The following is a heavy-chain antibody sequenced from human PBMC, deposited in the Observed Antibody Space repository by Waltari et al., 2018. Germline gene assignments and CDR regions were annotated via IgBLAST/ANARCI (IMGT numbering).Heavy chain of an antibody. CDR2: IYSSGST. J-gene: IGHJ4*02. V-gene: IGHV4-59*01. CDR1: GGSISSYY. CDR3: ARDRGYEDY. D-gene: IGHD3-10*01. Sequence: QVQLQESGPGLVKPSETLSLTFTVSGGSISSYYWSWIRQPPGKGLEWIGYIYSSGSTNYTPPRKSRVNISVETSKNQFSLKVRSMTAADTAVYYCARDRGYEDYWGQGTLVTVSS.